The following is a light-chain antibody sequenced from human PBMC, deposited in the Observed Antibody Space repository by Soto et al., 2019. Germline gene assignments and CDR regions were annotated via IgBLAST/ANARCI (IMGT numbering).Light chain of an antibody. Sequence: EIVLTQSPGTLSLSPGERATLSCRASQSVRSSYLAWYQQKLGQAPRLLIYGVSNRATGIPDRFSGSGSGTDFTHSISRLESEDFAVYYCQQYCTSPRTVGQGTKVEIK. CDR1: QSVRSSY. CDR3: QQYCTSPRT. V-gene: IGKV3-20*01. CDR2: GVS. J-gene: IGKJ1*01.